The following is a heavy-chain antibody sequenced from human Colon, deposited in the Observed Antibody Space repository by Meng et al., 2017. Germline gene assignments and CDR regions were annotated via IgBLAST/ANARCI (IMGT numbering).Heavy chain of an antibody. J-gene: IGHJ4*02. CDR3: ARGASDYDFDY. D-gene: IGHD3-22*01. CDR2: FYFSGNT. V-gene: IGHV4-31*03. Sequence: QGQLQGSGPGLVKPSQTLSLTCTVSGDSISSGNHYWSWSRQHPGKGLEWIGYFYFSGNTYYNPSLKSRVTISVDTSKNQFSLNLRSVTAADTAVYYCARGASDYDFDYWGQGTLVTVSS. CDR1: GDSISSGNHY.